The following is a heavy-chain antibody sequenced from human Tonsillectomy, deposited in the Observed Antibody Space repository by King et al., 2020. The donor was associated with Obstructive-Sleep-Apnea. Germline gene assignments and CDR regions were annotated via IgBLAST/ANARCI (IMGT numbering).Heavy chain of an antibody. CDR1: GGSISSGGYY. CDR3: ARGVVVVVAASDWYFDL. CDR2: FYSSGST. V-gene: IGHV4-31*03. Sequence: VQLQESGPGLVKPSQTLSLTCTVSGGSISSGGYYWSWIRQHPGKGLEWIGYFYSSGSTYYNPSLKSRVTISVDTSKNQFALKPSSVTAADTAVYYCARGVVVVVAASDWYFDLWGRGTLVTVSS. J-gene: IGHJ2*01. D-gene: IGHD2-15*01.